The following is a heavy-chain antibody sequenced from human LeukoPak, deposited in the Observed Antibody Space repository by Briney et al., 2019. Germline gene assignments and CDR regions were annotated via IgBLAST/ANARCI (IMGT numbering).Heavy chain of an antibody. CDR1: GGTFSSYA. J-gene: IGHJ4*02. V-gene: IGHV1-69*04. CDR2: IIPILGIA. Sequence: ASVKVSCKASGGTFSSYAISWVRQAPGQGLEWMGRIIPILGIANYAQKFQGRVTITADKSTSTAYMELSSLRSEDTAVYYCARLANGSGSYGEYYFDYWGQGTLVTVPS. CDR3: ARLANGSGSYGEYYFDY. D-gene: IGHD3-10*01.